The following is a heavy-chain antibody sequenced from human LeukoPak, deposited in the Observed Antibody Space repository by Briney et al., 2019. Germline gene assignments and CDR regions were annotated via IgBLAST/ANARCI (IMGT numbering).Heavy chain of an antibody. J-gene: IGHJ5*02. Sequence: PRGSLRLSCAVSGFSFSSYDMHWVRQPAGKGLEWVSGIGTAGDSYYAGSVKGRFTISRENAKNSLYLQMNSLRAGDTAVYYCARGGDEGFDPWGQGTLVTVSS. V-gene: IGHV3-13*01. CDR1: GFSFSSYD. D-gene: IGHD3-10*01. CDR3: ARGGDEGFDP. CDR2: IGTAGDS.